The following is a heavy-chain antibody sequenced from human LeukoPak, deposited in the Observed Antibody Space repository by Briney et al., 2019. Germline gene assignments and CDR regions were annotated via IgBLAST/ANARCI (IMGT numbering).Heavy chain of an antibody. J-gene: IGHJ3*02. V-gene: IGHV3-21*01. Sequence: TGGSLRLSCAASGFTFSSYSMNWVRQALGKGLEWVSSISSSSAYIHYADSVKGRFTISRDNAENSLYLQMNSLRAEDTAVYYCARDRAVTTGDAFEIWDQGTMVTVSS. CDR3: ARDRAVTTGDAFEI. CDR2: ISSSSAYI. D-gene: IGHD4-17*01. CDR1: GFTFSSYS.